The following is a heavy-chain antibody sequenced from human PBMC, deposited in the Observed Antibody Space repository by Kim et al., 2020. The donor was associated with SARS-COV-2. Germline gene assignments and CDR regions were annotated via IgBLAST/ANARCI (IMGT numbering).Heavy chain of an antibody. CDR3: ARVIWGSYRYPDS. CDR2: INTDTGNP. Sequence: ASVKVSCKASGYTFTNYAISWVRQAPGQGLEWMGWINTDTGNPTYAQAFTGRFVFSVDTSVSTTYLQISSLKADDTALYYCARVIWGSYRYPDSWGQGT. CDR1: GYTFTNYA. D-gene: IGHD3-16*02. V-gene: IGHV7-4-1*02. J-gene: IGHJ4*02.